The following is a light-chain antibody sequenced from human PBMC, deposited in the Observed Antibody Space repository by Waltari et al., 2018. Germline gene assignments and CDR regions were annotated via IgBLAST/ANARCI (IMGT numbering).Light chain of an antibody. V-gene: IGLV3-25*03. Sequence: SYELPQPPSVSVSPGQTARLTCAGDALPTQYAYWYQQKPGQAPVLVIYKDSERPSGIPERFSGSSSGTTVTLTISGVQAEDEADYYCQSAESSGTYVVFGGGTKLTVL. J-gene: IGLJ2*01. CDR3: QSAESSGTYVV. CDR1: ALPTQY. CDR2: KDS.